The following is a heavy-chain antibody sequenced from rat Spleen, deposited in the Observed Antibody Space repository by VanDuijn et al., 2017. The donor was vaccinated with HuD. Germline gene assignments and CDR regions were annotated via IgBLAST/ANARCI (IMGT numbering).Heavy chain of an antibody. CDR1: GFTFSNFD. CDR2: ISPSGVP. J-gene: IGHJ3*01. Sequence: EVQLVESGGGLVQPGRSLKLSCAASGFTFSNFDMAWVRQAPTKGLEWVTSISPSGVPYYRDSVKGRFTVSRENAKSTLYLLMDSLRSEDTATYYCTTSTWRSFPYWGQGTLVTVSS. D-gene: IGHD1-11*01. CDR3: TTSTWRSFPY. V-gene: IGHV5-27*01.